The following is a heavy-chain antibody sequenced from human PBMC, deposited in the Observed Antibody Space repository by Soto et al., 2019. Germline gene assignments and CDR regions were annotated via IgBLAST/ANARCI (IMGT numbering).Heavy chain of an antibody. D-gene: IGHD1-26*01. V-gene: IGHV3-7*01. Sequence: EVQLVESGGGLVQPGGSLRLSCTASGFTFSGYWMSWVRQAPGKGLEWVANINLDGSEKNYVGSVKGRFTISRDSAKNSLYLQMNSLRAEDTAVYFCYCGSTDYWGQGTLVTVSS. CDR2: INLDGSEK. CDR3: YCGSTDY. J-gene: IGHJ4*02. CDR1: GFTFSGYW.